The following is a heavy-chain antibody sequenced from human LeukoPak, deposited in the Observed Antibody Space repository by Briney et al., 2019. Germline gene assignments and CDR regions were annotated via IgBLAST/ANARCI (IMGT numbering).Heavy chain of an antibody. V-gene: IGHV1-2*02. CDR3: ARASTVVTHFDY. J-gene: IGHJ4*02. Sequence: ASVKVSCKASGYTFTGYYMHWVRQAPGQGLEWMGWINPNSGGTNYAQKFQGRVTMTRGTSISTAYMELSRLRSDDTAVYYCARASTVVTHFDYWGQGTLVTVSS. CDR1: GYTFTGYY. D-gene: IGHD4-23*01. CDR2: INPNSGGT.